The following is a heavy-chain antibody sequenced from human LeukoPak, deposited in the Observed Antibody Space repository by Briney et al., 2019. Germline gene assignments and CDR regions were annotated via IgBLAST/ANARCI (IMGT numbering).Heavy chain of an antibody. Sequence: PSQTLSLTCAVSGDSVNSGGFSWSWIRKPSGKDLEWIGYIYHSGITYYNPSLKSRVTMSLDTSKNQFSLQLTSVTPEDTAVYYCARDRGIAAAGTAQEEGDAFDIWGQGTMVTVSS. V-gene: IGHV4-30-2*01. CDR1: GDSVNSGGFS. CDR3: ARDRGIAAAGTAQEEGDAFDI. J-gene: IGHJ3*02. D-gene: IGHD6-13*01. CDR2: IYHSGIT.